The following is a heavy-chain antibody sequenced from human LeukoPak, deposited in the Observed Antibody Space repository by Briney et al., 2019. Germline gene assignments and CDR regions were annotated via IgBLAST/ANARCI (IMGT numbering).Heavy chain of an antibody. CDR3: ARQGYNSGRLFDY. J-gene: IGHJ4*02. CDR2: VYYTGSV. D-gene: IGHD6-19*01. V-gene: IGHV4-39*01. CDR1: RGSISNSDYY. Sequence: PSETLSLTCTVSRGSISNSDYYWGWIRQSAGKGLEWIGSVYYTGSVYSNPSLRGRVAMSVDTSKNHFALNLTSVTASDTAVYFCARQGYNSGRLFDYWGQGTQVIVAS.